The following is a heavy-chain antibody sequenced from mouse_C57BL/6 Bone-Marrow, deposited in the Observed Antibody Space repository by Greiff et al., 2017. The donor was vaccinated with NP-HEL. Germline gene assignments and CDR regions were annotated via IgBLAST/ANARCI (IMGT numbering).Heavy chain of an antibody. CDR3: ARDKGFAY. CDR2: ISDGGSYT. CDR1: GFAFSSYA. V-gene: IGHV5-4*01. Sequence: LVEPGGGLVKPGGERKRAGGASGFAFSSYAMSWVRQTPEKRLEWVATISDGGSYTYYPDNVKGRFTISRDNAKNNLYLQMSHLKSEDTAMYCCARDKGFAYWGQGTLVTVSA. J-gene: IGHJ3*01.